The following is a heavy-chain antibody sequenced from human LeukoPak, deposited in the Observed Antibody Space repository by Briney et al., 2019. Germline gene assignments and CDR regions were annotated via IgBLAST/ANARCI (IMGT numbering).Heavy chain of an antibody. J-gene: IGHJ4*02. CDR3: ASTYYPLDY. CDR1: GGSISSSTHY. CDR2: IFYSGST. Sequence: SETLSLTCTVSGGSISSSTHYWGWIRQPPGKGLEWIGNIFYSGSTSYNPSLKSRVTISVDSSKNQFSLKLSSVTAADTAVYYCASTYYPLDYWGQGTLVTVS. V-gene: IGHV4-39*01. D-gene: IGHD3-10*01.